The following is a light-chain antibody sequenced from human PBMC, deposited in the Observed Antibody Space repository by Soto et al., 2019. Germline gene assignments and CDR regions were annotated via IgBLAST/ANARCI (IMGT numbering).Light chain of an antibody. CDR3: QQYNNWPLFT. Sequence: EIVLAQSPATLSLSPGERATLSCRASQSVSIYLAWYQQKPGQAPRLLIYDASNRATGIPARFSGSGSGTEFTLTISSLQSEDFAVYYCQQYNNWPLFTFGPGTKVDIK. J-gene: IGKJ3*01. CDR1: QSVSIY. CDR2: DAS. V-gene: IGKV3-11*01.